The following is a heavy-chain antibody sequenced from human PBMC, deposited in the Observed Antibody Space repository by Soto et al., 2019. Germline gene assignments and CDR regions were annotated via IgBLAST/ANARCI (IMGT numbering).Heavy chain of an antibody. CDR3: AAGYSSSGGSNYYYYYGMDV. CDR2: IYYSGST. D-gene: IGHD6-13*01. V-gene: IGHV4-39*07. CDR1: GGSISSSSYY. J-gene: IGHJ6*02. Sequence: PSETLSLTCTVSGGSISSSSYYWGWIRQPPGKGLEWIGSIYYSGSTYYNPSLKSRVTISVDTSKNQFSLKLSSVTAADTAVYYCAAGYSSSGGSNYYYYYGMDVWGQGTTVTVSS.